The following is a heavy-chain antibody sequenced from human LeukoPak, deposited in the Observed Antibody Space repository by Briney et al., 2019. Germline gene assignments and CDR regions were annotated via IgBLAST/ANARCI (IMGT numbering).Heavy chain of an antibody. Sequence: SVKVSCKASGGTFSSYAISWARQAPGQGLEWMGRIIPILGIANCAQKFQGRVTITADKSTSTAYMELSSLRSEDTAVYYCARVPCSSTSCYIADYYGMDVWGQGTTVTVSS. CDR1: GGTFSSYA. D-gene: IGHD2-2*02. J-gene: IGHJ6*02. V-gene: IGHV1-69*04. CDR3: ARVPCSSTSCYIADYYGMDV. CDR2: IIPILGIA.